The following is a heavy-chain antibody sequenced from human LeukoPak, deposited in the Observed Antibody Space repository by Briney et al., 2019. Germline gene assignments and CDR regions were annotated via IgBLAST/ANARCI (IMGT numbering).Heavy chain of an antibody. CDR2: INPSGGST. V-gene: IGHV1-46*01. J-gene: IGHJ2*01. CDR1: GYTFTSYY. CDR3: VRGASSIAALNPFWYFDL. D-gene: IGHD6-6*01. Sequence: ASVKVSCKASGYTFTSYYMHWVRQGPGQGLEWMGIINPSGGSTSYAQKFQGRITMTRDTSTYTVYMELSSLRSEDTAVFYCVRGASSIAALNPFWYFDLWGRGTLATVSS.